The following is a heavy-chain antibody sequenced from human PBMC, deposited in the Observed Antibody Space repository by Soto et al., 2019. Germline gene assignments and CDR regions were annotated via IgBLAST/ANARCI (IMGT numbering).Heavy chain of an antibody. CDR1: GGSISSGGYY. Sequence: PSETLSLTCTVSGGSISSGGYYWSWIRQHPGKGLEWIGYIYYSGSTYYNPSLKSRVTISVDTSKNQFSLKLSSVTAADTAVYYCARDKPSSGYFYLDYWGQGTLVTVSS. D-gene: IGHD3-22*01. J-gene: IGHJ4*02. CDR2: IYYSGST. CDR3: ARDKPSSGYFYLDY. V-gene: IGHV4-31*03.